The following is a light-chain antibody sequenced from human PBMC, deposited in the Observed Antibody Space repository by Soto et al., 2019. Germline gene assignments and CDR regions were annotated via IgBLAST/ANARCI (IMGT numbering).Light chain of an antibody. CDR1: QSISSS. Sequence: DIQMTQSPSSLSASVGDRVSITCRARQSISSSLNWYQQKPGRAPKLLISGEYNLQSGVPSRFSGSGSGTDFSLVISSLQPEDSATYYCQQTYRTPHTFGQGTKLEI. V-gene: IGKV1-39*01. CDR2: GEY. J-gene: IGKJ2*01. CDR3: QQTYRTPHT.